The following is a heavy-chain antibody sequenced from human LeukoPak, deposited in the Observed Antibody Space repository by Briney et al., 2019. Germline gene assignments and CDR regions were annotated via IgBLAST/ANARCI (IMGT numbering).Heavy chain of an antibody. J-gene: IGHJ3*02. Sequence: SETLSFNATVSGGSISSYYWSWIRQPPGKGLEWIGNIYYSRRTNYNTSLKSRVTISVDTSKTKFSLKLSSVTAADAAEYYGRREREELYCSGGSCSGSHDAFDIGGQGTRVTVSS. D-gene: IGHD2-15*01. CDR3: RREREELYCSGGSCSGSHDAFDI. V-gene: IGHV4-59*01. CDR2: IYYSRRT. CDR1: GGSISSYY.